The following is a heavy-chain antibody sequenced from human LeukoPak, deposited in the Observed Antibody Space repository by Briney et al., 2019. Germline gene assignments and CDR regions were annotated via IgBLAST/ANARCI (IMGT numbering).Heavy chain of an antibody. CDR2: INPSGGST. J-gene: IGHJ4*02. V-gene: IGHV1-46*01. CDR3: ARGQWELLRSRPLVKEFDY. CDR1: GYTFTSYY. Sequence: ASVKVSCKASGYTFTSYYMHWVRQAPGQGLEWMGIINPSGGSTSYAQKFQGRVTMTRDMSTSTVYMELSSLRSEDTAVYCCARGQWELLRSRPLVKEFDYWGQGTLVTVSS. D-gene: IGHD1-26*01.